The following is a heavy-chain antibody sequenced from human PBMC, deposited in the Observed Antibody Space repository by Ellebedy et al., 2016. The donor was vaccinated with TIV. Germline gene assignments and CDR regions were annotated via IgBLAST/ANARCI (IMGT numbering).Heavy chain of an antibody. CDR2: ISSSSSTI. CDR1: GFTFSSYS. V-gene: IGHV3-48*01. D-gene: IGHD3-10*01. J-gene: IGHJ4*02. Sequence: GESLKISCAASGFTFSSYSMNWVRQAPGRGLEWVSYISSSSSTIYYADSVKGRFTISRDNAKNSLYLQMNSLRAEDTAVYYCARDLYYALAPSDYWGQGTLVTVSS. CDR3: ARDLYYALAPSDY.